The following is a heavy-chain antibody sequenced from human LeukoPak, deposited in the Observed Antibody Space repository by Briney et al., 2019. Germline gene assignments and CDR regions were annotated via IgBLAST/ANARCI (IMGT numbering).Heavy chain of an antibody. D-gene: IGHD2-15*01. CDR3: AKNGDRGAYCTGGTCYPYFYYYMDV. CDR2: ISSTGGTT. CDR1: GITFSSYG. J-gene: IGHJ6*03. Sequence: GGSLRLSCAASGITFSSYGMSWVRQAPGKGLEWVSSISSTGGTTYYADSVKGRFTISRDNSKNTLYLQMNSLRAEDTAIYYCAKNGDRGAYCTGGTCYPYFYYYMDVWGKGTTVTV. V-gene: IGHV3-23*01.